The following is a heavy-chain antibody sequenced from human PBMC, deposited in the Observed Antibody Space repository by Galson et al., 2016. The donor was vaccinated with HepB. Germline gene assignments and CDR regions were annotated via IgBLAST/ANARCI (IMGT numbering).Heavy chain of an antibody. Sequence: GRFTISRDNTKNSLYLVMNSLRAEDTAVYYCARDAGQQQLEKPFDYWGQGTLVTVSS. J-gene: IGHJ4*02. CDR3: ARDAGQQQLEKPFDY. V-gene: IGHV3-11*06. D-gene: IGHD6-13*01.